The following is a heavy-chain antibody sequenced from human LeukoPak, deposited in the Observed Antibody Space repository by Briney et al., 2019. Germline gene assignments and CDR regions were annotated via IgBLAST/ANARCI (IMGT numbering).Heavy chain of an antibody. CDR1: GFTFLTYA. CDR3: AKGFSTYVFNWFDT. V-gene: IGHV3-23*01. CDR2: ISGGSGST. J-gene: IGHJ5*02. Sequence: PGGSLRVSCAASGFTFLTYAMNWVRQAPGEGLEWVAGISGGSGSTYYADSVKGRFTVSRDNSKSTLYLQMNSLRAADTAVYYCAKGFSTYVFNWFDTWGQGTLFSVSS. D-gene: IGHD3-16*01.